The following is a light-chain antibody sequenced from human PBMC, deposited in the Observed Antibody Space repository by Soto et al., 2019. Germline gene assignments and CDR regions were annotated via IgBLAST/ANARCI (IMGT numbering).Light chain of an antibody. J-gene: IGKJ5*01. V-gene: IGKV3-20*01. Sequence: EVVMTHSPATLSVSPGERATLSCRASQSVNDKVAWYQHKPGQAPRLLMSGASSRASGVPVRFSGSGSGTDFTLTISRLEPEDFALYYCQQYGGSPITFGLGTRLEIK. CDR3: QQYGGSPIT. CDR2: GAS. CDR1: QSVNDK.